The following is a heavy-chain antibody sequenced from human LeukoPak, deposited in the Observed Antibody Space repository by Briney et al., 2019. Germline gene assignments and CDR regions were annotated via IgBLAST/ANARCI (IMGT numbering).Heavy chain of an antibody. CDR1: GGSISSGSYY. V-gene: IGHV4-61*02. CDR2: IYTSGST. CDR3: ARASAAAPFDY. Sequence: SETLSLTCTVSGGSISSGSYYWSWNRQPAGKGLEWIGRIYTSGSTNYNPSLKSRVTISVDTSKNQFSLKLSSVTAADTAVYYCARASAAAPFDYWGQGTLVTVSS. D-gene: IGHD2-2*01. J-gene: IGHJ4*02.